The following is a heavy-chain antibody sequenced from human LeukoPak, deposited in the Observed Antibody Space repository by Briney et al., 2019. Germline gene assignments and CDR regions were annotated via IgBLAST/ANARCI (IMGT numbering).Heavy chain of an antibody. CDR1: GFSLSTSGVG. CDR2: IYWDDDK. D-gene: IGHD2-15*01. V-gene: IGHV2-5*02. J-gene: IGHJ5*02. Sequence: ESGPTLVKPTQTLTLTCTFSGFSLSTSGVGVGWIRQPPGKALEWLALIYWDDDKRYSPSLKSRLTITKDTSKNQVVLTMTNMDPVDTATCYCAHRRPYCSGGSCYGWFDPWGQGTLVTVSS. CDR3: AHRRPYCSGGSCYGWFDP.